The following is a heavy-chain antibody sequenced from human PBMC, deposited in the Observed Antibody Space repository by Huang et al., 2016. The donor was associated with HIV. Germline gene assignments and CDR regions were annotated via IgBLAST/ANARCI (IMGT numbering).Heavy chain of an antibody. D-gene: IGHD2-15*01. CDR2: IKPDGIDK. J-gene: IGHJ4*02. CDR3: ARERGLPYSFVGSSYFDY. Sequence: GLEWVANIKPDGIDKYYMDSVKGRFTIARDNAKNLLYLQMNSLKTEDTAVYYCARERGLPYSFVGSSYFDYWGQGSLVTVSS. V-gene: IGHV3-7*01.